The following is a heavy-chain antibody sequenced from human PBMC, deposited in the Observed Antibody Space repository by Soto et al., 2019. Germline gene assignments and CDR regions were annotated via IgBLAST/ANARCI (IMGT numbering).Heavy chain of an antibody. V-gene: IGHV4-39*01. J-gene: IGHJ5*02. CDR1: RGSISSRAYY. CDR3: ARHASDYSNYGWFDP. D-gene: IGHD4-4*01. CDR2: IYYSGST. Sequence: SENRSLTYTVSRGSISSRAYYLSCIRQHPGKGLEWIGSIYYSGSTYYNPSLKSRVTISVDTSKNQFSLKLSSVTAADTAVYYCARHASDYSNYGWFDPWGQGTLVTVSS.